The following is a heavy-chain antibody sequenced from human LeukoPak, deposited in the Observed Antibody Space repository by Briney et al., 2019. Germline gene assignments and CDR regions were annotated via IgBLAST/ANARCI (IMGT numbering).Heavy chain of an antibody. CDR2: IYYSGST. D-gene: IGHD5-12*01. CDR1: GGSIRSYY. CDR3: ARRMGRGYDLPSKYYFDY. V-gene: IGHV4-59*08. Sequence: KPSETLSLTCTVSGGSIRSYYWSWIRQPPGKGLEWIGYIYYSGSTNYNPSLKSRVTISVDTTRNQFSLKLRSVTAADTAVYYGARRMGRGYDLPSKYYFDYWGQGTLVTVSS. J-gene: IGHJ4*02.